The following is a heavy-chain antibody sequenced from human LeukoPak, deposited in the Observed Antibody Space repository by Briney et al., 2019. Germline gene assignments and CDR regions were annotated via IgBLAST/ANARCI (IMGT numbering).Heavy chain of an antibody. V-gene: IGHV3-48*01. D-gene: IGHD3-10*01. CDR1: GFTLSSYS. CDR3: ARDRITMVRGVPFDY. J-gene: IGHJ4*02. CDR2: ISSSSSTI. Sequence: GGSLRLSCAASGFTLSSYSMNRVRQAPGKGLEWVSYISSSSSTIYYADSVKGRFTISRDNAKNSLYLQMNSLRAEDTAVYYCARDRITMVRGVPFDYWGQGTLVTVSS.